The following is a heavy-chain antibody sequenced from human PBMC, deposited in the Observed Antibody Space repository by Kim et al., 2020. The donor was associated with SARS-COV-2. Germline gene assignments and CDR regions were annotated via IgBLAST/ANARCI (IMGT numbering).Heavy chain of an antibody. CDR3: ARSNRYFDY. V-gene: IGHV3-74*01. Sequence: SSTSYADSVKGRFTISRDNAKNTLYLQMTSLRAEDTAVYYCARSNRYFDYWGQGTLVTVSS. CDR2: SST. J-gene: IGHJ4*02.